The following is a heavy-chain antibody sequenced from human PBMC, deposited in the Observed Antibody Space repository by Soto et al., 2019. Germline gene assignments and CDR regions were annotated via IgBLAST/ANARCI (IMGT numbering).Heavy chain of an antibody. CDR1: GYTFTSYA. J-gene: IGHJ4*02. CDR2: INAGNGNT. V-gene: IGHV1-3*05. Sequence: QVQLVQSGAEEKKPGASVKVSCKASGYTFTSYAMHWVRQAPGQRLEWMGWINAGNGNTKYSQKLQGRVTITRDTSASTAYMELGSLRSEDTAVYYCARGSGYYYWDDDWGQGTLVTVSS. D-gene: IGHD3-22*01. CDR3: ARGSGYYYWDDD.